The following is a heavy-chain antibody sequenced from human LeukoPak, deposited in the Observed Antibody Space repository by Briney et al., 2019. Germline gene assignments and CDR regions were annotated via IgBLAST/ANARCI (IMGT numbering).Heavy chain of an antibody. D-gene: IGHD5-18*01. Sequence: PGGSLRLSCAASGFTFDDYAMYWVRQPPGKGLEWVSLISGDGGSTYYADSVEGRFTISRDNSKNSLYLQMNSLRVEDTALYYCTKDKSRGVGYTYGFDYWGQGALVTVSS. V-gene: IGHV3-43*02. CDR2: ISGDGGST. CDR1: GFTFDDYA. J-gene: IGHJ4*01. CDR3: TKDKSRGVGYTYGFDY.